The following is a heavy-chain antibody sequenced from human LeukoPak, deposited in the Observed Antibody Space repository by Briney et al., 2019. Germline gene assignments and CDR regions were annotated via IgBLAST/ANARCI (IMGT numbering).Heavy chain of an antibody. CDR2: ISSSSSYI. CDR3: ARDEDTAMEY. D-gene: IGHD5-18*01. V-gene: IGHV3-21*01. CDR1: GFTFSSYS. Sequence: GGSLRLSCAAPGFTFSSYSMNWVRQAPGKGLEWVSSISSSSSYIYYADSVKGRFTISRDNAKNSLYLQMNSLRAEDTAVYYCARDEDTAMEYWGQGTLVTVSS. J-gene: IGHJ4*02.